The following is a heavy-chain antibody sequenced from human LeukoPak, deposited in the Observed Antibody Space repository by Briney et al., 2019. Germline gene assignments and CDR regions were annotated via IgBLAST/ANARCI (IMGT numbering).Heavy chain of an antibody. CDR1: GGTFSSYT. D-gene: IGHD2-2*03. CDR2: IIPILGTA. V-gene: IGHV1-69*08. Sequence: ASVKVSCKASGGTFSSYTISWVRQAPGQGLEWMGRIIPILGTANYAQKFQGRVTITADKSTSTAYMELSSLRSEDTAVYYCARDHGYCSSTSCYPNWFDPWGQGTLVTVSS. CDR3: ARDHGYCSSTSCYPNWFDP. J-gene: IGHJ5*02.